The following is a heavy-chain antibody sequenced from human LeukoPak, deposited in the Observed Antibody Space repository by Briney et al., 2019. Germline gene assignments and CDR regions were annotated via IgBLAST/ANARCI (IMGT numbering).Heavy chain of an antibody. CDR1: GCTFSSYA. V-gene: IGHV1-69*13. CDR3: ARGRVGGTSWFDP. Sequence: ASVKVSCKASGCTFSSYAISWVRQAPGQGLEWMGGIIPIFGTANYAQKFQGRGTITADESTSTAYMELSSLRSEDTAVYYCARGRVGGTSWFDPWGQGTLVTVSS. J-gene: IGHJ5*02. D-gene: IGHD1-1*01. CDR2: IIPIFGTA.